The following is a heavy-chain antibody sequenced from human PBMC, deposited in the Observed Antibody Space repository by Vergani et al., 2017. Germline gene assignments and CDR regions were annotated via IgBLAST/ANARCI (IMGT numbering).Heavy chain of an antibody. CDR3: AKSPRRYXDYDSSPYYYMDV. D-gene: IGHD5-12*01. Sequence: EAQLLESGGGLAQPGGSLRLSCAATGFSFAGYAMTWVRQAPGKGPALVSTLSGTGATTYYADSVKGRFTISRDNSKNTLFLQMNNLRVEDTARYYCAKSPRRYXDYDSSPYYYMDVWGNGTTVTVS. CDR2: LSGTGATT. V-gene: IGHV3-23*01. J-gene: IGHJ6*03. CDR1: GFSFAGYA.